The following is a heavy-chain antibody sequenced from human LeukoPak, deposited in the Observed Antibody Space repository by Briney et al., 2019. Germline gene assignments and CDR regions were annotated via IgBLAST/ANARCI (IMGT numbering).Heavy chain of an antibody. V-gene: IGHV4-34*01. D-gene: IGHD1-20*01. CDR1: GGSFSGYY. CDR2: INHSGST. J-gene: IGHJ4*02. CDR3: ARRITGTRFDY. Sequence: SETLSLTCAVYGGSFSGYYWSWIRQPPGKGLEWIGEINHSGSTNYNPSLKSRVTISVDTSKNQLSLKLSSVTAADTAVYYCARRITGTRFDYWGQGTLVTVSS.